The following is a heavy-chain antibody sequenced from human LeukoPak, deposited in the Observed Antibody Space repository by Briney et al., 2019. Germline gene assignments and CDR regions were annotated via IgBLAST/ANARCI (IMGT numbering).Heavy chain of an antibody. J-gene: IGHJ4*02. D-gene: IGHD3-22*01. CDR2: INHSGST. Sequence: SEALSLTCTVSGGPISSGGYYWSWIRQPPGKGLEWIGEINHSGSTNYNPSLKSRVTISVDTSKNQFSLKLSSVTAADTAVYYCARVKPLPTYYDSSGYYTNWGQGTLVTVSS. V-gene: IGHV4-39*07. CDR1: GGPISSGGYY. CDR3: ARVKPLPTYYDSSGYYTN.